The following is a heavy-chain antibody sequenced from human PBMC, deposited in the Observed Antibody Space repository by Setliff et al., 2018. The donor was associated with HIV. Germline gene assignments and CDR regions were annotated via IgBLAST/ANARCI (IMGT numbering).Heavy chain of an antibody. CDR1: GYTLTSYE. D-gene: IGHD3-10*01. CDR2: MNPNSGDT. V-gene: IGHV1-8*01. J-gene: IGHJ6*03. CDR3: ARGRSLVRGSGSPEYMDV. Sequence: SVKVSCKASGYTLTSYEINWVRQATGQGLEWMGWMNPNSGDTGYAQKFQGRVTMTRNTSKSTALMELSSLRSEDTAVYYCARGRSLVRGSGSPEYMDVWGKGTTVTVSS.